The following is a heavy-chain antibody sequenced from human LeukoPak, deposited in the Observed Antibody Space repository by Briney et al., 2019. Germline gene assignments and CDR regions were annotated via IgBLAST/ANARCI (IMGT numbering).Heavy chain of an antibody. CDR3: AKDDGWLYYNH. CDR2: ISWDGGST. D-gene: IGHD3-22*01. CDR1: GFTFDDYT. Sequence: GGSLRLSCAASGFTFDDYTMHWVRQAPGKGLEWVSLISWDGGSTYYADSVKGRFTISRDNSKDTVSLQMHSLRAEDTATYYCAKDDGWLYYNHWGQGTLVTVSS. J-gene: IGHJ4*02. V-gene: IGHV3-43*01.